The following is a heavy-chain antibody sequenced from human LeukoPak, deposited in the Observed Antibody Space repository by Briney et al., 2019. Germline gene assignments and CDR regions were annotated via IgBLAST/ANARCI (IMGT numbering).Heavy chain of an antibody. Sequence: PGGSLRLSCAASGFTFSSYSMNWVRQAPGKGLEWVSSISSSSSYIYYADSVKGRFTISRDNAKNSLYLQMNSLRAEDTAVYYCARDRDTKDYYDSSGYFDYWGQGTLVTVSS. CDR1: GFTFSSYS. J-gene: IGHJ4*02. CDR3: ARDRDTKDYYDSSGYFDY. D-gene: IGHD3-22*01. CDR2: ISSSSSYI. V-gene: IGHV3-21*01.